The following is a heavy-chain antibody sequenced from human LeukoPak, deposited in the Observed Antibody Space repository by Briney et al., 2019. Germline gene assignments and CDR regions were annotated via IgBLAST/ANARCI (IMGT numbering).Heavy chain of an antibody. J-gene: IGHJ4*02. Sequence: GGSLRLSCAASGFTFSSYAMHWVRQAPGKGLEWVAVISYDRSLKYYADSVRGRFTISSDNSKNTLYLQMNSLRVEDTAVYYCARDLGSVVTPPSLDYWGQGTLVTVSS. V-gene: IGHV3-30*04. D-gene: IGHD4-23*01. CDR2: ISYDRSLK. CDR1: GFTFSSYA. CDR3: ARDLGSVVTPPSLDY.